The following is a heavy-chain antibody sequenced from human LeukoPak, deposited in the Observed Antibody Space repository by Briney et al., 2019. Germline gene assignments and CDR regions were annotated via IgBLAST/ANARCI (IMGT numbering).Heavy chain of an antibody. CDR3: ARDYSYSSFDY. J-gene: IGHJ4*02. CDR2: ISSSGSTI. V-gene: IGHV3-48*03. CDR1: GFTFSSYE. D-gene: IGHD5-18*01. Sequence: GGSLRLSCAASGFTFSSYEMNWVRQAPGKGLEWVSYISSSGSTIYYADSVKGRFTISRDNAENSLYLQMNSLRAEDTAVYYCARDYSYSSFDYWGQGTLVTVSS.